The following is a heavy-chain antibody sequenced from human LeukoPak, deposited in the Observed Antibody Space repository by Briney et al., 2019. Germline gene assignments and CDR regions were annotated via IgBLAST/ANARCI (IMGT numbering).Heavy chain of an antibody. CDR3: AKRGKVVPAANWFDP. V-gene: IGHV3-30*02. Sequence: GGSLRLSCAASGFTFSSYGMHWVRQAPGKGLEWVAFIRYDGSNKYYADSVKGRFTISRDNSKNTLYLQMNSLRAEDTAVYYCAKRGKVVPAANWFDPWGQGTLVTVSS. CDR2: IRYDGSNK. D-gene: IGHD2-2*01. CDR1: GFTFSSYG. J-gene: IGHJ5*02.